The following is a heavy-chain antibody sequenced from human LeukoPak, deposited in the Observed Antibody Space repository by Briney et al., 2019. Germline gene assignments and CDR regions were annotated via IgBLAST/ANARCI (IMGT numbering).Heavy chain of an antibody. CDR2: IFPNGGTT. J-gene: IGHJ4*02. Sequence: GDSLRLSCAASEFTFSTYSMAWVRQAPRKGLEWVSYIFPNGGTTYYADSVKGRFTISRDNSKNTLYLQMHSLRAEDTAVYYCAKDQRPDSGYDIDYWGQGTLVTVSS. D-gene: IGHD5-12*01. CDR1: EFTFSTYS. CDR3: AKDQRPDSGYDIDY. V-gene: IGHV3-23*01.